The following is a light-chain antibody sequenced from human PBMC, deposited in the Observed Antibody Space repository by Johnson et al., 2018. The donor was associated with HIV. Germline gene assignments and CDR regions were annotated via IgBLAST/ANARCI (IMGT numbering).Light chain of an antibody. V-gene: IGLV1-51*02. CDR1: ISNIESYF. J-gene: IGLJ1*01. CDR2: EDN. CDR3: GIWDASLSPLYV. Sequence: QAVLTQPPSVSAAPGQRVNISCSGNISNIESYFVSWYQQLPGAAPTLLIYEDNKRPSGIPDRFSGSKSGATATLAITGLQTGDEADYYCGIWDASLSPLYVFGSGTTITVL.